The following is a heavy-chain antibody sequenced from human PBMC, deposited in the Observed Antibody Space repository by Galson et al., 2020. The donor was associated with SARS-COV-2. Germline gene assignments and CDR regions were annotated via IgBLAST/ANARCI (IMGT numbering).Heavy chain of an antibody. CDR3: ARDPRYYYGSENYYGMDV. D-gene: IGHD3-10*01. Sequence: TLSLTCTVSGGSISSGGYYWSWIRQHPGKGLEWIGYIYYSGSTYYNPSLKSRVTISVDTSKNQFSLKLSSVTAADTAVYYCARDPRYYYGSENYYGMDVWGQGTTVTVSS. CDR1: GGSISSGGYY. V-gene: IGHV4-31*03. CDR2: IYYSGST. J-gene: IGHJ6*02.